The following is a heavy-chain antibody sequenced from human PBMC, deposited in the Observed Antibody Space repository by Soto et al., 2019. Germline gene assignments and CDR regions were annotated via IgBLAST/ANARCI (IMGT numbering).Heavy chain of an antibody. CDR2: VYDSGST. J-gene: IGHJ6*02. D-gene: IGHD3-10*01. Sequence: QVQLQESGPGLVKPSETLSLTCTVSGGSVSSGSFYWGWIRQPPGKGLEWIGYVYDSGSTNYNPSLKRRAAVVVETSKTQVSLKLDGVTAADTAMYYCARAYSYVSGRGRSMDVWGQGTTVTVSS. CDR1: GGSVSSGSFY. V-gene: IGHV4-61*01. CDR3: ARAYSYVSGRGRSMDV.